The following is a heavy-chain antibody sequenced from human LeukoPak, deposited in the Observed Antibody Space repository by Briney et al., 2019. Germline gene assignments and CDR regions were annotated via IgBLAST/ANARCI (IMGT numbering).Heavy chain of an antibody. D-gene: IGHD3-22*01. CDR2: IYYSGST. V-gene: IGHV4-59*01. Sequence: SETLSLTCTVSGDSISSYYWSWIRQPPGKGLEWIGYIYYSGSTNYNPSLKSRVTISVDTSKNQFSLKLSSVTAADTAVYYCARGVYYDTSDNWFDPWGPGTLVTVSS. CDR1: GDSISSYY. J-gene: IGHJ5*02. CDR3: ARGVYYDTSDNWFDP.